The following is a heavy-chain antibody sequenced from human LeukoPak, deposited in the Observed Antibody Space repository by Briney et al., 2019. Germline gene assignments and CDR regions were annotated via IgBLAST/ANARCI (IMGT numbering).Heavy chain of an antibody. CDR3: ARGPLDGNNSDWFDP. CDR2: IIPILGIA. D-gene: IGHD5-24*01. Sequence: SVKVSCKASGGTFSSYTISWVRQAPGQGLEWMGRIIPILGIANYAQKFQGRVTITADKSTSTAYMELSSLRSEDTAVYYCARGPLDGNNSDWFDPWGQGTLVTVSS. J-gene: IGHJ5*02. V-gene: IGHV1-69*02. CDR1: GGTFSSYT.